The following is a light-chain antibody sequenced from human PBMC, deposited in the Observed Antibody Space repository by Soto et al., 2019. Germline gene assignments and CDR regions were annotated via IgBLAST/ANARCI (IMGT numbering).Light chain of an antibody. V-gene: IGKV3-11*01. CDR2: DTS. J-gene: IGKJ5*01. CDR3: QQRLTWPPIT. Sequence: EIVLTQSPATLSLSPGERATLSCRASQNVDIYLAWFQQKPGQAPILLIYDTSNRATGIPARFSGSGSGTDFTLTISSLEPEDFAVYYCQQRLTWPPITFGQGTRLDIK. CDR1: QNVDIY.